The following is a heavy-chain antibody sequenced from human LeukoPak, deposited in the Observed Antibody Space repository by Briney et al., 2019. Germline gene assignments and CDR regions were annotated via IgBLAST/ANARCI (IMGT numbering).Heavy chain of an antibody. CDR2: TYYRSKWYN. V-gene: IGHV6-1*01. J-gene: IGHJ4*02. CDR1: GDSVSSNSVT. Sequence: SQTLSLTCAISGDSVSSNSVTWNWIRQSPSRGLEWLGRTYYRSKWYNDYAVSVKSRITINPDTSKNQFSLQLNSVTPEDTAVYFCARSPGIAAAGSDYWGQGTLVTVSS. D-gene: IGHD6-13*01. CDR3: ARSPGIAAAGSDY.